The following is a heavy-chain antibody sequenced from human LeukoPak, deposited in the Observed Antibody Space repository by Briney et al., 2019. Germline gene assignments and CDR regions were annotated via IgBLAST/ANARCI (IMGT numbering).Heavy chain of an antibody. CDR2: IYYSGST. CDR3: ARDPYHSSSWYGYDY. V-gene: IGHV4-59*01. J-gene: IGHJ4*02. D-gene: IGHD6-13*01. CDR1: GGSISSYY. Sequence: SETLSLTCTVSGGSISSYYWSWIRQPPGKGLEWIGYIYYSGSTNYNPSLKSRVTTSVDTSKNQFSLKLSSVTAADTAVYYCARDPYHSSSWYGYDYWGQGTLVTVSS.